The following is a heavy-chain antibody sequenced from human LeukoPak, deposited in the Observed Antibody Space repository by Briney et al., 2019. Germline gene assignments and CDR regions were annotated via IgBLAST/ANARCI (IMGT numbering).Heavy chain of an antibody. Sequence: GGSLRLSCAASGFTFSSYAMHWVRQAPGKGLEYVSAISSNGGSTYYANSVKGRFTISRDNSKNTLYLQMGSLRAEDMAVYYCARGDLYLGELPFPPFFDYWGQGTLVTVSS. CDR1: GFTFSSYA. CDR2: ISSNGGST. J-gene: IGHJ4*02. CDR3: ARGDLYLGELPFPPFFDY. V-gene: IGHV3-64*01. D-gene: IGHD3-16*01.